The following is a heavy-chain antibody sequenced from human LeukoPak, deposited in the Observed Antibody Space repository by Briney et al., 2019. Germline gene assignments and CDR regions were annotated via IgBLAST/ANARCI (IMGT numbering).Heavy chain of an antibody. CDR2: INPNSGGT. CDR1: GYTFTAYY. J-gene: IGHJ4*02. Sequence: ASVNVSCAASGYTFTAYYLHWVRQAPGQGLEWMGRINPNSGGTNFAQKFQGRVTMTRDTSISTAYMELSRLRSDDTAVYYCARGGDTPMGTFDYWGQGTLVTVSS. D-gene: IGHD5-18*01. V-gene: IGHV1-2*06. CDR3: ARGGDTPMGTFDY.